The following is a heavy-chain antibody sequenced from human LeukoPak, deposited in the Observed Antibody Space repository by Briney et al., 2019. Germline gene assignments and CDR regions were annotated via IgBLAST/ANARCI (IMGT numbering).Heavy chain of an antibody. D-gene: IGHD6-19*01. CDR3: ARRHSSGWYRDAFDI. CDR2: INHSGST. V-gene: IGHV4-34*01. CDR1: GGSFSGYY. Sequence: PSETLSLTCAVYGGSFSGYYWSWIRQPPGKGLEWIGEINHSGSTNYNPSLKSRVTISVDTSKNQFSLKLSSVTAADTAVYYCARRHSSGWYRDAFDIWGQGTMVTVSS. J-gene: IGHJ3*02.